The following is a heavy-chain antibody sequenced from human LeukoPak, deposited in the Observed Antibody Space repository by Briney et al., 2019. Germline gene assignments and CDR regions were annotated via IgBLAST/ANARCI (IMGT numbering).Heavy chain of an antibody. CDR3: ATDRRSWNLDAFDI. CDR1: GYTLTELS. D-gene: IGHD1-1*01. V-gene: IGHV1-24*01. Sequence: GASVKVSCKVSGYTLTELSMHWVRQAPGKGLEWMGGFDPEDGETICAQKFQGRVTMTEDTSTDTAYMELSSLRSEDTAVYYCATDRRSWNLDAFDIWGQGTMVTVSS. J-gene: IGHJ3*02. CDR2: FDPEDGET.